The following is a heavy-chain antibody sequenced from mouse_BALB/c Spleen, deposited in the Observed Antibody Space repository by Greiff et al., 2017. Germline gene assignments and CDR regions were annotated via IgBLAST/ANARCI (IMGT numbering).Heavy chain of an antibody. V-gene: IGHV1S29*02. CDR2: IYPYNGGT. CDR1: GYTFTDYN. Sequence: VQLQQSGPELVKPGASVKISCKASGYTFTDYNMHWVKQSHGKSLEWIGYIYPYNGGTGYNQKFKSKATLTVDNSSSTAYMELRSLTSEDSAVYYCASAPGSYAMDYWGQGTSVTVSS. J-gene: IGHJ4*01. D-gene: IGHD1-1*01. CDR3: ASAPGSYAMDY.